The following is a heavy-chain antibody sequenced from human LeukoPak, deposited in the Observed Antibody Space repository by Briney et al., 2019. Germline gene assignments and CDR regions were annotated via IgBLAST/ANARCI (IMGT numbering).Heavy chain of an antibody. Sequence: GGSLRLSCAASGFTFSSYWMTWVRQAPGKGLEWVANIKQDGSEKYYVDSVKGRFTISRDNAKNSLYLQMISLRAADTAVYYCARDWRFSMDVWGKGTTVTVSS. CDR3: ARDWRFSMDV. D-gene: IGHD3-3*01. V-gene: IGHV3-7*01. CDR1: GFTFSSYW. J-gene: IGHJ6*03. CDR2: IKQDGSEK.